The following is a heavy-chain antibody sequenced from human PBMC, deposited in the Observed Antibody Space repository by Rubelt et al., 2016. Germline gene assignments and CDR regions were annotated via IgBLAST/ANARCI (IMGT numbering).Heavy chain of an antibody. CDR1: GGSFSGYY. CDR2: INHSGST. V-gene: IGHV4-34*01. D-gene: IGHD1-26*01. J-gene: IGHJ4*02. Sequence: QVQLQPWGAGLLKPSETLSLTCAVYGGSFSGYYWSWIRQPPGKGLEWIGEINHSGSTNYNPSLKSRVTISVAPSQIPFSRMCSSVTAADTVVYYCERVRAVGAHRGDHWGQGILVSVSS. CDR3: ERVRAVGAHRGDH.